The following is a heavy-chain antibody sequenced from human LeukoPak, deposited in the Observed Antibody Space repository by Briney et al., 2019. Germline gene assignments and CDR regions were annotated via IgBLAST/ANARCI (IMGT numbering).Heavy chain of an antibody. D-gene: IGHD5-12*01. CDR3: ARDRGLATGTIDY. CDR1: GGSISSGSYY. V-gene: IGHV4-61*02. CDR2: IYTSGST. Sequence: SQTLSLTCTVSGGSISSGSYYWSWIRQPAGKGLEWIGRIYTSGSTNYNPSLKSRVTISVDTSKNQFSLKLSSVTAADTAVYYCARDRGLATGTIDYWGQGTLVTVSS. J-gene: IGHJ4*02.